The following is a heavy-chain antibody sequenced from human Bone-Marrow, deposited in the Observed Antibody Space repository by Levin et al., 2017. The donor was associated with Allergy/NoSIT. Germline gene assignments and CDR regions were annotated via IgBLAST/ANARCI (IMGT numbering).Heavy chain of an antibody. V-gene: IGHV3-30*18. Sequence: PGGSLRLSCAASGFTFSSYGMHWVRQAPGKGLEWVAVISYDGSNKYYADSVKGRFTISRDNSKNTLYLQMNSLRAEDTAVYYCAKDIQLWLPFAFDIWGQGTMVTVSS. CDR2: ISYDGSNK. CDR3: AKDIQLWLPFAFDI. D-gene: IGHD5-18*01. J-gene: IGHJ3*02. CDR1: GFTFSSYG.